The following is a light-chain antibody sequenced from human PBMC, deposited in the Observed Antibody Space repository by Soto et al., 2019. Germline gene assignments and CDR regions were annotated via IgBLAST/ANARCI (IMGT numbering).Light chain of an antibody. CDR3: QQYGSSPPT. CDR1: QSVSSSY. J-gene: IGKJ1*01. Sequence: EIVLTQSPGTLSLSPGERVTLSCRASQSVSSSYLAWYQQKPGQAPRLLIYGASSRVAGIPDRFSGSGSGTDSTLYISRLEPEDFAVYYCQQYGSSPPTFGQGTKVDIK. V-gene: IGKV3-20*01. CDR2: GAS.